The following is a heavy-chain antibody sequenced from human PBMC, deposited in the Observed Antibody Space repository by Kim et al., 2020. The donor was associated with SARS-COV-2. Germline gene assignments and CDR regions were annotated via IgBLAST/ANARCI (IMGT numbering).Heavy chain of an antibody. D-gene: IGHD3-3*01. V-gene: IGHV3-7*01. CDR3: ARVSDFWSGEGAFDY. J-gene: IGHJ4*02. Sequence: DSVKGRFTISRDNAKNSLYLQMNSLRAEDTAVYYCARVSDFWSGEGAFDYWGQGTLVTVSS.